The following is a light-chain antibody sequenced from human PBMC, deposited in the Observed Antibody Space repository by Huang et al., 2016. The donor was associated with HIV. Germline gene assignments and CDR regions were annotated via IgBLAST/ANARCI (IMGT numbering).Light chain of an antibody. V-gene: IGKV1-27*01. CDR2: ASS. CDR3: QGYNSAPFT. J-gene: IGKJ3*01. CDR1: QGIANY. Sequence: DIQMTQSPTSLSASVGDRVTITCRASQGIANYLAWYQQKPGKVPQLLIYASSTLQSGVPSRFSGSGSVTDFTLTISSLQPEDVATYSCQGYNSAPFTFGPGTKVDLK.